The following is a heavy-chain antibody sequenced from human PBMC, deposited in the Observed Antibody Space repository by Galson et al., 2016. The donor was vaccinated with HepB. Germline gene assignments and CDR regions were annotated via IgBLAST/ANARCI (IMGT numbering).Heavy chain of an antibody. V-gene: IGHV1-24*01. CDR1: GYTLTELS. J-gene: IGHJ5*02. CDR2: FDPEDGET. D-gene: IGHD1-26*01. CDR3: ATAKWGLTARKNWFDP. Sequence: SVKVSCKVSGYTLTELSMHWVRQAPGKGLEWMGGFDPEDGETIYAQKFQGRVTMTEDTSTDTAYMELSSLRSEDTAVYYCATAKWGLTARKNWFDPWGQGTLVTVSS.